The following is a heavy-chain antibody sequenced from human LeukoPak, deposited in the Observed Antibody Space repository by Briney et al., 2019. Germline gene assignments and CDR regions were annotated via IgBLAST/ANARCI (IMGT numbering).Heavy chain of an antibody. CDR3: ARGRSSGWSFDY. CDR1: GFTFSSYW. D-gene: IGHD6-19*01. CDR2: INSDGSST. Sequence: GGSLRLSCAAPGFTFSSYWMHWVRQAPGKRLVWVSRINSDGSSTSYADSVKGRFTISRDNAKNTLYLQMNSLRAEDTAVYYCARGRSSGWSFDYWGQGTLVTVSS. J-gene: IGHJ4*02. V-gene: IGHV3-74*01.